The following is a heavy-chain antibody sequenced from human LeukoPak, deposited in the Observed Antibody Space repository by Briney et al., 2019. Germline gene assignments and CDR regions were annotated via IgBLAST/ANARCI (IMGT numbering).Heavy chain of an antibody. D-gene: IGHD3-16*02. CDR2: IKEDGSDK. CDR3: ARDTYRFFDY. J-gene: IGHJ4*02. V-gene: IGHV3-7*01. CDR1: GFTFSSYA. Sequence: GGSLRLSCAASGFTFSSYAMGWVRQAPGKGLEWVANIKEDGSDKYYVDSVKSRFTISRDNAKNSLYLQMNSLRAEDTAVYYCARDTYRFFDYWGQGTLVTVSS.